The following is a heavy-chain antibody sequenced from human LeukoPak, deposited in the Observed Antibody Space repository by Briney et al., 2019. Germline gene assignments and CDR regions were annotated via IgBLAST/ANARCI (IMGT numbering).Heavy chain of an antibody. CDR1: GGSISSYY. CDR3: ALQGGSGWNNTFDY. J-gene: IGHJ4*02. V-gene: IGHV4-59*01. D-gene: IGHD6-19*01. Sequence: PSETLSLTCTVSGGSISSYYWSWIRQPPGKGLEWIGYIYYSGSTNYNPSLKSRVTISVDTSKNQFSLKLSSVTAADTAVYYCALQGGSGWNNTFDYWGQGTLVTVSS. CDR2: IYYSGST.